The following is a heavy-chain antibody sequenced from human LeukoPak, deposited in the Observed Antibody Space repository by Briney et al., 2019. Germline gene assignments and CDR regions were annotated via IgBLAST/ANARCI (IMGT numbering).Heavy chain of an antibody. CDR3: AKAPSSYYDSSDYFDY. CDR1: GFTFDDYT. Sequence: GGSLRLSCAASGFTFDDYTMHWVRQAPGKGLEWVSGISWNSGSIGYADSVKGRFTISRDNAKNSLYLQMNSLRAEDTALYYCAKAPSSYYDSSDYFDYWGQGTLVTVSS. CDR2: ISWNSGSI. D-gene: IGHD3-22*01. V-gene: IGHV3-9*01. J-gene: IGHJ4*02.